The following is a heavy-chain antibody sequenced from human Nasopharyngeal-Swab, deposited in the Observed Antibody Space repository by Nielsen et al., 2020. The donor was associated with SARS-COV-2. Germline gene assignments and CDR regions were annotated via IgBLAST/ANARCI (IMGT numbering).Heavy chain of an antibody. Sequence: SVKVSCKASGCTFSSYAISWVRQAPGQGLEWMGGIIPIFGTANYAQKFQGRVTITADESTSTAYIELSSLRSEDTAVYYCARGGYCSSTSCYNPYYYGMDVWGQGTTVTVSS. CDR2: IIPIFGTA. CDR1: GCTFSSYA. V-gene: IGHV1-69*13. J-gene: IGHJ6*02. CDR3: ARGGYCSSTSCYNPYYYGMDV. D-gene: IGHD2-2*02.